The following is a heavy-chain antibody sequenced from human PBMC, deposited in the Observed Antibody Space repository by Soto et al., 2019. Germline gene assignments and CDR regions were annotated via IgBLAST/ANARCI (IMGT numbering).Heavy chain of an antibody. J-gene: IGHJ4*02. CDR2: INWKSGSI. CDR3: TKDGLRYGDYDVKHFEY. D-gene: IGHD4-17*01. V-gene: IGHV3-9*01. Sequence: EVQLVESGGGLVQPGRSLRLSCAASGFTFDYYAMHWVRQVPGKGLEWVSSINWKSGSIGYAESIKGRFTISRYNAKNSLDLQMTSLRADYPAFYYCTKDGLRYGDYDVKHFEYWCQGTQVTVSS. CDR1: GFTFDYYA.